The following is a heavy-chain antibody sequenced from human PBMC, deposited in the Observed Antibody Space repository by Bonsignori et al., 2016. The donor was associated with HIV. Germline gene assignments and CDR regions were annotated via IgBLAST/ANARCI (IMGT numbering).Heavy chain of an antibody. CDR3: ATHRGSGTYDAFDY. V-gene: IGHV3-21*01. D-gene: IGHD1-26*01. J-gene: IGHJ4*02. CDR2: ISSSNSYM. CDR1: GFTFSSYS. Sequence: GGSLRLSCAASGFTFSSYSMNWVRQAPGKGLEWVSSISSSNSYMYYADSVKGRFTISRDNAKNSLYLQMNSLRAEDTAVYYCATHRGSGTYDAFDYWGQGTLVTVSS.